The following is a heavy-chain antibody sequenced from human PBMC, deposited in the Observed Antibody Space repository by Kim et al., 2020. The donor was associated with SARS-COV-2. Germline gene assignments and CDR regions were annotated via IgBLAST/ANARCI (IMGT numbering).Heavy chain of an antibody. V-gene: IGHV1-46*01. CDR3: ARGGRYYYDSSGYYRHSSH. CDR2: INPSGGST. Sequence: ASVKVSCKASGYTFTSYYMHWVRQAPGQGLEWMGIINPSGGSTSYAQKFQGRVTMTRDTSTSTVYMELSSLRSEDTAVYYCARGGRYYYDSSGYYRHSSHWGQGTLVTVSS. J-gene: IGHJ1*01. CDR1: GYTFTSYY. D-gene: IGHD3-22*01.